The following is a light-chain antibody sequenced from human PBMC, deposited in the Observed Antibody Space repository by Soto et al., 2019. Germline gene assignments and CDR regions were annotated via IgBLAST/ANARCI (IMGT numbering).Light chain of an antibody. CDR1: SSDVGGYNY. CDR2: EVS. J-gene: IGLJ2*01. Sequence: QSALTQPASVSGSPGQSITISCTGTSSDVGGYNYVSWYQQHPGKAPKLMIYEVSNRPSGVSNRFSGSKSGNTASLTISGLQAEDEADYYCSSYTSSSALGVVFGGWTKLTVL. V-gene: IGLV2-14*01. CDR3: SSYTSSSALGVV.